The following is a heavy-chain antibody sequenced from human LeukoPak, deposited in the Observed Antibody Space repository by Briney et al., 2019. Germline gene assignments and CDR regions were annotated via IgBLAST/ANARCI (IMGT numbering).Heavy chain of an antibody. V-gene: IGHV3-7*04. CDR3: TRGSGWYPDY. Sequence: GGSLRLSCAASGFALSRYWMSWVRQAPGKGLEWVANIKQDGSEKNYVDSVKGRFTISRDNAKNSLYLQMNSLRAEDTAVYYCTRGSGWYPDYWGQGTLVTVSS. J-gene: IGHJ4*02. CDR1: GFALSRYW. CDR2: IKQDGSEK. D-gene: IGHD6-19*01.